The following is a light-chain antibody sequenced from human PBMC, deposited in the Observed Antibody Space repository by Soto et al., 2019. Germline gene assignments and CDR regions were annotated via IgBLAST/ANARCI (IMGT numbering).Light chain of an antibody. CDR1: SSDVCGYNY. CDR2: DVS. V-gene: IGLV2-14*01. Sequence: QSALTQPASVSGSPGQSITISCTGTSSDVCGYNYVSWYQQHPGKAPKPMIYDVSNRPSGVSNRFSGSKSGNTASLTISGLQAEDEADYYCSSYTSSSTLVVFGGGTKLTVL. J-gene: IGLJ2*01. CDR3: SSYTSSSTLVV.